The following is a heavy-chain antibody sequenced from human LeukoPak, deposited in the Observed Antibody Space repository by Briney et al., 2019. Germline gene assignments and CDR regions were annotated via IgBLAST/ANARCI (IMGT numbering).Heavy chain of an antibody. CDR2: LSGRGSNT. Sequence: GGSLRLSCAASGFNFTNYAMSWVRQAPAKGLERVSALSGRGSNTYYADSVKGRFTISRDNPKNTLYLQMNSLRAEDTAVYYCAKDSRGGPDYLAAAGYYYGMDVWGQGTTVTVSS. D-gene: IGHD6-13*01. J-gene: IGHJ6*02. CDR3: AKDSRGGPDYLAAAGYYYGMDV. V-gene: IGHV3-23*01. CDR1: GFNFTNYA.